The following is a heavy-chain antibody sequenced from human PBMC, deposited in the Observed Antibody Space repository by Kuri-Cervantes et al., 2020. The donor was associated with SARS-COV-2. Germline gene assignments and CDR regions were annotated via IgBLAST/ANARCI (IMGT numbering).Heavy chain of an antibody. CDR1: EGTFFSYA. Sequence: SVKVSCKASEGTFFSYAISWVRQAPGQGLEWMGGIIPIFGTANYAQKFQGRVTITADEPTRTVYMEMSSLTLEDTAVYFCARDVGYGGSSELDITYFDFWGQGTLVTVSS. D-gene: IGHD4-23*01. V-gene: IGHV1-69*13. J-gene: IGHJ4*02. CDR3: ARDVGYGGSSELDITYFDF. CDR2: IIPIFGTA.